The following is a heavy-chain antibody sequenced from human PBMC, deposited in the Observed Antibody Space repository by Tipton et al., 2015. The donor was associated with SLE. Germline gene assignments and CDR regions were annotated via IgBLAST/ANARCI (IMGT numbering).Heavy chain of an antibody. V-gene: IGHV4-39*07. J-gene: IGHJ4*02. CDR2: IYYSGST. D-gene: IGHD6-13*01. CDR3: ARDGGSSWYQVGFDY. Sequence: TLSLTCTVSGGSISSTSFYWGCIRQPPGKGLEWIGSIYYSGSTYYNPSLKSRVTISVDTSKNQFSLKLSSVTAADTAVYYCARDGGSSWYQVGFDYWGQGTLVTVSS. CDR1: GGSISSTSFY.